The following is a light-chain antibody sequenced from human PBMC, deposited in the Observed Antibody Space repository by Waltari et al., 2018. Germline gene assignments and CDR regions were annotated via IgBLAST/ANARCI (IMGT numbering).Light chain of an antibody. Sequence: NCKSSQSVLFSTNNKNFLAWYQQKPGQPPKLLIYWASTRESGVPDRFSGSGSGTDFTLTISSLQAEDVAVYYCQQYYTTPWTFGQGTKVEIK. CDR2: WAS. CDR3: QQYYTTPWT. V-gene: IGKV4-1*01. J-gene: IGKJ1*01. CDR1: QSVLFSTNNKNF.